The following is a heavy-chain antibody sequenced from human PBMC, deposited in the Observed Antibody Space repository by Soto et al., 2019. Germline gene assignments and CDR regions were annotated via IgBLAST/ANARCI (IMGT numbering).Heavy chain of an antibody. CDR3: AKVRYSSPMGYYYGMDV. V-gene: IGHV1-69*01. J-gene: IGHJ6*02. D-gene: IGHD6-19*01. Sequence: QAQLEQSGGEVKKPGSSVMVSCKASRVAFSKFIVTWVRQAPGLGLEWVGGIIPIFGTANYAQKFQGRVTITADESTSTPYMEVNNLRSEDTAVYYCAKVRYSSPMGYYYGMDVWGQGTTVTVSS. CDR1: RVAFSKFI. CDR2: IIPIFGTA.